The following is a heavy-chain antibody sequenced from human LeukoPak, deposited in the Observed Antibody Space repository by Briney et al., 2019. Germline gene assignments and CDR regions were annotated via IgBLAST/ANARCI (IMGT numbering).Heavy chain of an antibody. CDR2: ISGSGGST. J-gene: IGHJ5*02. CDR1: GFTFSSYG. Sequence: GGSLRLSCAASGFTFSSYGMSWVRQAPGKGLEWVSAISGSGGSTYYADSVKGRFTISRDNSKNTLYLQMNSLRAEDTAVYYCATRSTMVRGVITPERYNWFDPWGQGTLVTVSS. V-gene: IGHV3-23*01. D-gene: IGHD3-10*01. CDR3: ATRSTMVRGVITPERYNWFDP.